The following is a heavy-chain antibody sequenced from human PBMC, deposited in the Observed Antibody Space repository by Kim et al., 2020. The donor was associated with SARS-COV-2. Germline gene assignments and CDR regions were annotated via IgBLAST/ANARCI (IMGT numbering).Heavy chain of an antibody. CDR1: GGTFSSYA. CDR2: IIPIFGTA. V-gene: IGHV1-69*13. D-gene: IGHD3-22*01. CDR3: ARSRRYYYDSSGYYNYWYFDL. J-gene: IGHJ2*01. Sequence: SVKVSCKASGGTFSSYAISWVRQAPGQGLEWMGGIIPIFGTANYAQKFQGRVTITADESTSTAYMELSSLRSEDTAVYYCARSRRYYYDSSGYYNYWYFDLWGRGTLVTVSS.